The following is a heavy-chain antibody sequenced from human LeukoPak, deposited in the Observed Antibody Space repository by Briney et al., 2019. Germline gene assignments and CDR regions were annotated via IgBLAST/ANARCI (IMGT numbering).Heavy chain of an antibody. D-gene: IGHD2-15*01. J-gene: IGHJ4*02. Sequence: ASVKVSCKSSGYIFTASYIHWERHAPRQGLEWMGWINPNISGTSFAKKFQGRVALTRDTSITKTYLELTGLRSEDTAVYFFARGDCSGVSWCSVDSWGQGTLVTVSS. CDR1: GYIFTASY. CDR2: INPNISGT. CDR3: ARGDCSGVSWCSVDS. V-gene: IGHV1-2*02.